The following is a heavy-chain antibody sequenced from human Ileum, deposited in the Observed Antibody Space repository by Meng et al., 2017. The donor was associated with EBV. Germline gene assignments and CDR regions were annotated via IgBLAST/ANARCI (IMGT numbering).Heavy chain of an antibody. J-gene: IGHJ2*01. D-gene: IGHD5-24*01. CDR1: GASISSTIKY. V-gene: IGHV4-39*07. CDR2: IYYGGST. Sequence: QLQLQESGTGLAKPSETLSLTRTVPGASISSTIKYWGWVRQPPGKGLEWIGSIYYGGSTYYNPSLKSRVTISVDTSKNQFSLKLSSVTAADTAVYYCAGPLPVMATVARGANFDLWGRGTLVTVSS. CDR3: AGPLPVMATVARGANFDL.